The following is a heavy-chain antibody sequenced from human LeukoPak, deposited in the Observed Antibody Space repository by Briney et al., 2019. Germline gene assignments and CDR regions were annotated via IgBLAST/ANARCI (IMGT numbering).Heavy chain of an antibody. V-gene: IGHV3-21*01. CDR2: ISSSSSYI. J-gene: IGHJ5*02. CDR3: ARDIAVAGSNWFDP. CDR1: GFTFSSYS. Sequence: GGSLRLSCAASGFTFSSYSMNWVRQAPGKGLEWVSSISSSSSYIYYADPVKGRFTISRDNAKNSLYLQMNSLRAEDTAVYYCARDIAVAGSNWFDPWGQGTLVTVSS. D-gene: IGHD6-19*01.